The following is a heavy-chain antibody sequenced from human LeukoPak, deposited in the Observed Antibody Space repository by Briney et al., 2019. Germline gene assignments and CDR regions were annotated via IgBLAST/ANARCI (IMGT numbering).Heavy chain of an antibody. CDR1: GYTFTGYY. CDR2: INPNSGGT. J-gene: IGHJ3*02. Sequence: ASVKVSCKASGYTFTGYYMHWVRQAPGQGLEWMGWINPNSGGTNYAQKFQGRVTMTRDTSISTAYMELSRLRSDDTAVYYCASTRGYSGYDFDAFDIWGQGTMVTVSS. CDR3: ASTRGYSGYDFDAFDI. D-gene: IGHD5-12*01. V-gene: IGHV1-2*02.